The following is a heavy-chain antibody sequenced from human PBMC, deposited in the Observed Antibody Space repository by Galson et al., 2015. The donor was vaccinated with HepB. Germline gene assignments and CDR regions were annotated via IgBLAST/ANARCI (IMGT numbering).Heavy chain of an antibody. CDR2: INHSGST. J-gene: IGHJ4*02. CDR3: ASGRGIVVVPAAPYYFDY. CDR1: GGSFSGYY. V-gene: IGHV4-34*01. D-gene: IGHD2-2*01. Sequence: LSLTCAVYGGSFSGYYWSWIRQPPGKGLEWIGEINHSGSTNYNPSLKSRVTISVDTSKNQFSLKLSSVTAADTAVYYCASGRGIVVVPAAPYYFDYWGQGTLVTVSS.